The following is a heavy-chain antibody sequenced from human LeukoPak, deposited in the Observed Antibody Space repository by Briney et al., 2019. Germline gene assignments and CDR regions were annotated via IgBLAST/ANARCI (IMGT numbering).Heavy chain of an antibody. Sequence: ASVKVSCKASGYTFTGYYMHWVRQAPGQGLEWMGRINPNSGGTNYAQKFQGRVTMTRDTSISTAYMELSRLRSDDTAVYYCARSRLYQLLYGDWFDPWGQGTLVTVSS. J-gene: IGHJ5*02. CDR1: GYTFTGYY. CDR3: ARSRLYQLLYGDWFDP. V-gene: IGHV1-2*06. CDR2: INPNSGGT. D-gene: IGHD2-2*02.